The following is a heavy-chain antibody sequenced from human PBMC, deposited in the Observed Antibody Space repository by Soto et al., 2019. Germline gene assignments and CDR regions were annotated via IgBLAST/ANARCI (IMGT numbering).Heavy chain of an antibody. Sequence: QVQLQESGPGLVKPSQTLSLTCTVSGGSISSGDYYWSWIRQPPGKGLEWIGYIYYSGSTYYNPSLESRVTISVDTSKNQFSLKLSSVTAADTAVYYCARAPGGDGYNLPFDYWGQGTLVTVSS. CDR3: ARAPGGDGYNLPFDY. J-gene: IGHJ4*02. D-gene: IGHD5-12*01. CDR2: IYYSGST. V-gene: IGHV4-30-4*01. CDR1: GGSISSGDYY.